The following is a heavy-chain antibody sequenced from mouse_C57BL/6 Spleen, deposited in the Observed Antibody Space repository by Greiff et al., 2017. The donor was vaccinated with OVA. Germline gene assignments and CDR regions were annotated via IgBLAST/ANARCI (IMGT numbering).Heavy chain of an antibody. CDR3: AREIYYGDYDFDY. D-gene: IGHD2-13*01. Sequence: EVKLVESGGGLVKPGGSLKLSCAASGFTFSDYGMHWVRQAPEKGLEWVAYISSGSSTIYYADTVKGRFTISRDNAKNTLFLQMTSLRSEDTAMYYCAREIYYGDYDFDYWGQGTTLTVSS. CDR2: ISSGSSTI. V-gene: IGHV5-17*01. CDR1: GFTFSDYG. J-gene: IGHJ2*01.